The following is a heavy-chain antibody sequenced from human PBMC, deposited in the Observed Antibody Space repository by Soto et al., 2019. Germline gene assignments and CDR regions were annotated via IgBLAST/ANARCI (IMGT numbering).Heavy chain of an antibody. CDR1: GFTFSSYG. J-gene: IGHJ5*02. CDR3: ARDRSSGWYGIGWFDP. Sequence: QVQLVESGGGVVEPGRSLRLSCAASGFTFSSYGMHWVRQAPGKGLEWVAVIWYDGSNKYYADSVKGRFTISKDNSKNTLYLQMNSLRAEDTAVYYCARDRSSGWYGIGWFDPWGQGTLVTVSS. CDR2: IWYDGSNK. D-gene: IGHD6-19*01. V-gene: IGHV3-33*01.